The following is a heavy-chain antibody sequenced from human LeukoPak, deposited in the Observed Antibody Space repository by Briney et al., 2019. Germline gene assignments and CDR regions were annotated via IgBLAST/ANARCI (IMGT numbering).Heavy chain of an antibody. CDR1: GGSISSGGYS. D-gene: IGHD2-2*01. CDR3: ARDVLGYCSSTSCLNWFDP. Sequence: PSETLSLTCAVSGGSISSGGYSWSWIRQPPGKGLEWIGYIYHSGSTYYNPSLKSRVTISVDRSKNQFSLKLSSVTAADTAVYYCARDVLGYCSSTSCLNWFDPWGQGTLVTVSS. CDR2: IYHSGST. J-gene: IGHJ5*02. V-gene: IGHV4-30-2*01.